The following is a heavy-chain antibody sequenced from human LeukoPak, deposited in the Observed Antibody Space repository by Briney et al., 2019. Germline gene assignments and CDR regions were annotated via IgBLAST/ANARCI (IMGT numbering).Heavy chain of an antibody. CDR3: ARDDGYSGYDLDY. CDR2: ISSSGSTI. J-gene: IGHJ4*02. CDR1: GFDFSTYS. V-gene: IGHV3-48*04. D-gene: IGHD5-12*01. Sequence: GGSLRLSCAASGFDFSTYSIDWIRQAPGKGLEWVSYISSSGSTIYYADSVKGRFTISRDNAKNSLYLQMNSLRAEDTAVYYCARDDGYSGYDLDYWGQGTLVTVSS.